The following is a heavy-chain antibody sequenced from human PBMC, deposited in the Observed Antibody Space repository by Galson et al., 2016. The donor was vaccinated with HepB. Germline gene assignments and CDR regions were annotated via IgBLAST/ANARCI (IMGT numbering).Heavy chain of an antibody. CDR2: IYYSGRT. J-gene: IGHJ6*02. CDR3: AREGYGDYGVYYYYGMDV. D-gene: IGHD4-17*01. Sequence: ETLSLTCTVSGGSISSYYWSWIRQPPGKGLEWIGNIYYSGRTNYNPSLKSRVTISVDTSKNQFSLKLSSVTAADTAVYYCAREGYGDYGVYYYYGMDVWGQGITVTVSS. CDR1: GGSISSYY. V-gene: IGHV4-59*01.